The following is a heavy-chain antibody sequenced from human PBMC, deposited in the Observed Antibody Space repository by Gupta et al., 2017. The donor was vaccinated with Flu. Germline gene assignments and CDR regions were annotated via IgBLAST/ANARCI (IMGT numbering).Heavy chain of an antibody. D-gene: IGHD5-12*01. CDR2: ISWNSGSI. CDR3: AKGDIVATSLYYYGMDV. Sequence: EVRLVESGGGLVQPGRSLRLSCAASGFTFDDYAMHWVRQAPGKGLEWVSGISWNSGSIGYADSVKGRFTISRDNAKNSLYLQMNSLRAEDTALYYCAKGDIVATSLYYYGMDVWGQGTTVTVSS. J-gene: IGHJ6*02. V-gene: IGHV3-9*01. CDR1: GFTFDDYA.